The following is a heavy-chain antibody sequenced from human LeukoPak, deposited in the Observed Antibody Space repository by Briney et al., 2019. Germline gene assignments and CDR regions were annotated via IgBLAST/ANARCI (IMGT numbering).Heavy chain of an antibody. V-gene: IGHV3-23*01. CDR1: GFTFSSYA. CDR2: ISGRGGNT. J-gene: IGHJ4*02. CDR3: ARHSRGRWYVFDY. Sequence: GGSLRLSCAASGFTFSSYAMSWVRQAPGKGLEWASGISGRGGNTYYADSVKGRFTISRDNSHNTLYLQRKGLRADDTAVYYCARHSRGRWYVFDYWGQGNLVTVSS. D-gene: IGHD6-13*01.